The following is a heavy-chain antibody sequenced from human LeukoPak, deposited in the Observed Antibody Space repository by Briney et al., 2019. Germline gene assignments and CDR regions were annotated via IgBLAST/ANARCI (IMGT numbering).Heavy chain of an antibody. CDR2: INPSGGT. CDR3: ARGPILYGDYDFDY. V-gene: IGHV1-46*01. J-gene: IGHJ4*02. D-gene: IGHD4-17*01. Sequence: GASVKVSCKASGYTFTNYYMHWVRQAPGQGLEWMGIINPSGGTNYAQEFQGRVTMTRDMSTSTVYMELSSLTSEDTAVYYCARGPILYGDYDFDYWGQGTLVTVSS. CDR1: GYTFTNYY.